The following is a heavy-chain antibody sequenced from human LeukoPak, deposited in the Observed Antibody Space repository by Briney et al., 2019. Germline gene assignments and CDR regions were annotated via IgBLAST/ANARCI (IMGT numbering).Heavy chain of an antibody. CDR2: IYYSGST. CDR1: GDSISRSDYY. J-gene: IGHJ4*02. V-gene: IGHV4-39*07. CDR3: ACLNYYGSGSRDY. D-gene: IGHD3-10*01. Sequence: PSETLSLTCGVSGDSISRSDYYWGWIRQTPGKGLEWIGSIYYSGSTYYNPSLKSRVTISVDTSKNQFSLKLSSVTAADTAVYYCACLNYYGSGSRDYWGQGTLVTVSS.